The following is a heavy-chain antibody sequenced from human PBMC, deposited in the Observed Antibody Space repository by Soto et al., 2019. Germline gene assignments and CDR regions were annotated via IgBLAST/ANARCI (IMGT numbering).Heavy chain of an antibody. J-gene: IGHJ4*02. CDR2: IYYNGSA. CDR1: GASLSLLY. V-gene: IGHV4-59*12. CDR3: ARRFCSDSYCSYFDY. Sequence: PSETLSLTCTVSGASLSLLYWSWVRQSPGKGLEWIGYIYYNGSATYSPSLGSRVTTSVDTPKNQFSLRLRSVTAADTAIYYCARRFCSDSYCSYFDYWGRGTLVTVSS. D-gene: IGHD2-15*01.